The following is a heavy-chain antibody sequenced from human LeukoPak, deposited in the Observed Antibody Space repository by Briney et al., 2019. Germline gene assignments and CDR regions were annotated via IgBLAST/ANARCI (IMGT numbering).Heavy chain of an antibody. D-gene: IGHD3-10*01. Sequence: GESLKISCKGSGYIFTTYLIGWVRQLPGKDLQWMGIIYPCDSDDRYSPSFRGQVTISADKSISTAYLQWNTLKASDTAMYYCATPTLENIGEFLFDFWGQGTLVSVFS. CDR1: GYIFTTYL. J-gene: IGHJ4*02. V-gene: IGHV5-51*01. CDR3: ATPTLENIGEFLFDF. CDR2: IYPCDSDD.